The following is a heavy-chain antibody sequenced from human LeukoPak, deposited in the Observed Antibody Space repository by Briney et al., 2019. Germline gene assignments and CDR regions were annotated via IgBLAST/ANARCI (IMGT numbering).Heavy chain of an antibody. D-gene: IGHD6-6*01. CDR3: ARHTKYSSSSRVFDY. CDR2: IYPGDSDT. V-gene: IGHV5-51*01. CDR1: GYSFSSLW. J-gene: IGHJ4*02. Sequence: GESLKISCKGSGYSFSSLWIGWVRQMPGKGLEWMGIIYPGDSDTGYSPSFQGQVTISADKSISTAYLQWSSLKASDTAMYYCARHTKYSSSSRVFDYWGQGTLVTVSS.